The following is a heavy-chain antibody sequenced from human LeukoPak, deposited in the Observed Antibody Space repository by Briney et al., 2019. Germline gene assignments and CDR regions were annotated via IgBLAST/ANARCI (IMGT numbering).Heavy chain of an antibody. CDR3: ARGDGYNYKPDY. J-gene: IGHJ4*02. Sequence: PGGSLRLSCAASGFTFSSYEMNWVRQAPRKGLEWVSYISSSGSTIYYADSVKGRFTISRDNAKNSLYLQMNSLRAEDTAVYYCARGDGYNYKPDYWGQGTLVTVSS. CDR1: GFTFSSYE. CDR2: ISSSGSTI. D-gene: IGHD5-24*01. V-gene: IGHV3-48*03.